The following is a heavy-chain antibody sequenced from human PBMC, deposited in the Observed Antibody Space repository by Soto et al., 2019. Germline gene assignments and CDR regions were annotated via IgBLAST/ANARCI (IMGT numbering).Heavy chain of an antibody. J-gene: IGHJ3*02. V-gene: IGHV1-69*12. Sequence: QVQLVQSGAEVKKPGSSVKVSCKASGGTFSNHAINWVRQAPGQGLEWMGRIIPIFTTTDYAQRFKGRVTITADESTITAYMELSSLKHDDTAVYYCAREVAADGTFREDVFDIWGQGTMVTVSS. CDR2: IIPIFTTT. CDR1: GGTFSNHA. CDR3: AREVAADGTFREDVFDI. D-gene: IGHD6-13*01.